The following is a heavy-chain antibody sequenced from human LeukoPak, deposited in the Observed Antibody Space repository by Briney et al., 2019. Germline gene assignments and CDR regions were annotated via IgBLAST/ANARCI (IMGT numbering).Heavy chain of an antibody. Sequence: ASETLSLTCTVSGYSISSGYYWGWIRQPPGKGLEWIGSIYHSGSTYYNPSLKSRVTISLDTSRNQFSLKLNSVTAADTAVYYCAKSNGYGLIDIWGQGTMVTVSS. CDR3: AKSNGYGLIDI. D-gene: IGHD3-22*01. V-gene: IGHV4-38-2*02. CDR1: GYSISSGYY. CDR2: IYHSGST. J-gene: IGHJ3*02.